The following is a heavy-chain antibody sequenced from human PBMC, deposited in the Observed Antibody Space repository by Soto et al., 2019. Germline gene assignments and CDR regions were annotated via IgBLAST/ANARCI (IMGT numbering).Heavy chain of an antibody. D-gene: IGHD6-6*01. CDR1: GFTFSAYA. CDR2: IHSSPDDR. Sequence: EGQLVESGGDLGKPGGSLRLSCAASGFTFSAYAFNWVRQAPGKGLEWVATIHSSPDDRYYADSEKGRFTISRDNTKNSLRLQMNSLRSADTAVYYCARAVDLYTPARLLYFAMDVWGQGTTLTVTS. V-gene: IGHV3-21*06. CDR3: ARAVDLYTPARLLYFAMDV. J-gene: IGHJ6*02.